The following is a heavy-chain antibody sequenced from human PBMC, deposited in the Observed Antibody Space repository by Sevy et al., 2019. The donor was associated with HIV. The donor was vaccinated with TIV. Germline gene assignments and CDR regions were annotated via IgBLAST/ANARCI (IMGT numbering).Heavy chain of an antibody. J-gene: IGHJ3*02. CDR2: INPKSGDT. D-gene: IGHD6-13*01. V-gene: IGHV1-2*06. CDR3: VRESITAPKKLLSFDI. Sequence: ASVKVSCKSTGYIFSDYNMHWVRQAPGQGLEWMALINPKSGDTIYAQRFRGRVSMTRDTSMSTAYMELSGLTSDDTAVYYCVRESITAPKKLLSFDIWGQGTMVTVSS. CDR1: GYIFSDYN.